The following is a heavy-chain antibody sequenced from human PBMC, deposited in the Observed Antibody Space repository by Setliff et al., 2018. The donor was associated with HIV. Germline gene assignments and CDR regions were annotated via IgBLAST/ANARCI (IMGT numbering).Heavy chain of an antibody. V-gene: IGHV4-39*01. Sequence: SETLSLTCSVSGGSISSGTYYWGWIRQPPGKGLEWIGTIYYSGNTYYRPSLKSRVTIFVDTSTNQFSLRLSSVTAADTAVYFCARQSGYTRGWDIFGVVAGSFDIWGQGTMVTVSS. CDR1: GGSISSGTYY. CDR2: IYYSGNT. CDR3: ARQSGYTRGWDIFGVVAGSFDI. J-gene: IGHJ3*02. D-gene: IGHD3-3*01.